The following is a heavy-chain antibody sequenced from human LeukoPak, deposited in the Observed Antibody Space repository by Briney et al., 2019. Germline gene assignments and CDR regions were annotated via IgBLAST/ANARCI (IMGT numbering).Heavy chain of an antibody. V-gene: IGHV4-4*07. J-gene: IGHJ3*02. CDR3: ARDIGLDYSSSSFASDI. D-gene: IGHD6-6*01. Sequence: SENLSLTCTVAGGSFTTHYWNWFRQPAGKGLEWIGRIYSGGSTNYKSSLKSRVIMSIDTSKRQLSLKLSSVTAADTAIYYCARDIGLDYSSSSFASDIWGPGTLVIVSS. CDR1: GGSFTTHY. CDR2: IYSGGST.